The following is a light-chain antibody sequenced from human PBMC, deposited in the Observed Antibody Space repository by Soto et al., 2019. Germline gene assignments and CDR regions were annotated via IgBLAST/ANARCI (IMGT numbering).Light chain of an antibody. CDR3: HQDNKWPYT. V-gene: IGKV3-15*01. CDR2: GAS. CDR1: QRASSN. J-gene: IGKJ2*01. Sequence: EVVMTQSPATLSVSPGERVTLSCRASQRASSNLAWYQQKPGQAPSLLIYGASTRAAGIPARFSGSGSGAEFPLTISALPSEDFAVYYCHQDNKWPYTFGQGTNLE.